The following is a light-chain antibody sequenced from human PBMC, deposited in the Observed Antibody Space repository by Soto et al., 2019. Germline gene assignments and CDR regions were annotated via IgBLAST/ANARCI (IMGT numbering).Light chain of an antibody. J-gene: IGKJ4*01. Sequence: DIQMTQSPSSLSASVGDRVTITCQASQDISNCLNWYQQKPGKAPKLLIYDASKLETGVPSSFSGSGPTTDFTLTISSLQAADIARYYCQQCDQLPLTVGGGTKVDSK. CDR1: QDISNC. CDR2: DAS. V-gene: IGKV1-33*01. CDR3: QQCDQLPLT.